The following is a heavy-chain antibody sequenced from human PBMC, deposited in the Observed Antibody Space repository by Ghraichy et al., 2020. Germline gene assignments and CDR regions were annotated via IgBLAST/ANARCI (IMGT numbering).Heavy chain of an antibody. CDR1: GYTFTDYY. J-gene: IGHJ5*02. CDR3: TLLAVSYYDLSDGLEHYFDP. Sequence: ASVKVSCKASGYTFTDYYIHWVQQAPGKGLEWMGLVDPKDGETKYADRFQARVKMTADTSIDTAYMELSSLSYDDTAVYFCTLLAVSYYDLSDGLEHYFDPWSQGTQVTVSS. CDR2: VDPKDGET. V-gene: IGHV1-69-2*01. D-gene: IGHD3-3*01.